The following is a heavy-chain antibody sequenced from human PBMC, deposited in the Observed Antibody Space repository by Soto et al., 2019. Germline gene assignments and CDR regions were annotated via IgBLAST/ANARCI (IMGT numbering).Heavy chain of an antibody. CDR3: ARQAAAGSYWYFDL. J-gene: IGHJ2*01. D-gene: IGHD6-13*01. CDR1: GFTFDDYT. V-gene: IGHV3-43*01. CDR2: ISWDGGST. Sequence: PGGSLRLSCAASGFTFDDYTMHWVRQAPGKGLEWVSLISWDGGSTYYADSVKGRFTISRDNSKNSLYLQMNSLRTEDTALYYCARQAAAGSYWYFDLWGRGTLVTSPQ.